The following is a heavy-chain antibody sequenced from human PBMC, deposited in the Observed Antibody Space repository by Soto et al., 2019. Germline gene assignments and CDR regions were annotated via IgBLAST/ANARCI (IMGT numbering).Heavy chain of an antibody. D-gene: IGHD6-13*01. CDR1: GYTFTSYA. CDR2: INAGNGNT. J-gene: IGHJ6*02. Sequence: GASVKVSCKASGYTFTSYAMHWVRQAPGQRLEWMVWINAGNGNTKYSQKFQGRVTITRDTSASTAYMELSSLRSEDTAVYYCAREGGIGSSSWYYLGYYYYYGMDVWGQGTTVTVSS. CDR3: AREGGIGSSSWYYLGYYYYYGMDV. V-gene: IGHV1-3*01.